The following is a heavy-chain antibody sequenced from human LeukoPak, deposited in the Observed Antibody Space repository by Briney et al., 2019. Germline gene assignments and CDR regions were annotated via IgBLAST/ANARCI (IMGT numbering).Heavy chain of an antibody. V-gene: IGHV4-61*01. J-gene: IGHJ4*02. Sequence: ASETLSLTCAVSGYPINNAYYWVWIRQPPGKGLEWIGYIYYSGSTNYNPSLKSRVTISVDTSKNQFSLKLSSVAAADTAVYYCARDSNSSGWYSYWGQGTLVTVSS. CDR1: GYPINNAYY. CDR2: IYYSGST. CDR3: ARDSNSSGWYSY. D-gene: IGHD6-19*01.